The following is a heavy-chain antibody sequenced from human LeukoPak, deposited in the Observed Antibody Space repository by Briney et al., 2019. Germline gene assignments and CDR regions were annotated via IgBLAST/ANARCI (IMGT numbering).Heavy chain of an antibody. CDR2: INPNSGGT. D-gene: IGHD3-10*01. CDR3: ARHPRRGSGSYSYFDY. J-gene: IGHJ4*02. Sequence: GASVKVSCKASGYTFTGHYMHWVRQAPGQGLEWMGWINPNSGGTNYAQKFQGRVTMTRDTSISTAYMELSRLRSDDTAVYYCARHPRRGSGSYSYFDYWGQGTLVTVSS. CDR1: GYTFTGHY. V-gene: IGHV1-2*02.